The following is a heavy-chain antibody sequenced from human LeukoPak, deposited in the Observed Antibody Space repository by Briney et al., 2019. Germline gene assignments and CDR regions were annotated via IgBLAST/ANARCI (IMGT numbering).Heavy chain of an antibody. CDR1: GFTFSSYS. V-gene: IGHV3-21*01. CDR3: ARGEYGSGSYHIDY. J-gene: IGHJ4*02. Sequence: GGSLRLSCAASGFTFSSYSMNWVRQAPGKGLEWVSFISGSSGYIYYADSVKGRFTISRDNAKKSLYLQMNSLRAEDTAVYYCARGEYGSGSYHIDYWGQGTLVTVSS. D-gene: IGHD3-10*01. CDR2: ISGSSGYI.